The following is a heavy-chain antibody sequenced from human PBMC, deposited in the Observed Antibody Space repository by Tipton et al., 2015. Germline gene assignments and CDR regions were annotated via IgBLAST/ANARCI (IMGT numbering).Heavy chain of an antibody. CDR3: ARGKRISIFGVLIPHFDF. Sequence: TLSLTCTIPGVSISNYFWSWIRQPAGKGLEWIGRIQTSGNTNYNPSLKSRVTMSADTSKNQSSLKLSSVTAADTAVYYCARGKRISIFGVLIPHFDFWGQGTLVTVSS. J-gene: IGHJ4*02. V-gene: IGHV4-4*07. CDR1: GVSISNYF. CDR2: IQTSGNT. D-gene: IGHD3-3*01.